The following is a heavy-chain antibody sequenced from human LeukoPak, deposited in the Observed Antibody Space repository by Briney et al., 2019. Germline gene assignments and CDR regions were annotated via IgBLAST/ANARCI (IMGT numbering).Heavy chain of an antibody. CDR1: GFTFSSYA. D-gene: IGHD4-17*01. CDR2: ISGSGGSA. Sequence: GGSLRLSCAASGFTFSSYALSWVRQAPGKGLEWVAAISGSGGSAYSADSVKGRFTVSRGNSKNTLYLQMNSLRADDTAVYYCARHKENYGDSCLDDDWGQGTLVTVSS. V-gene: IGHV3-23*01. J-gene: IGHJ4*02. CDR3: ARHKENYGDSCLDDD.